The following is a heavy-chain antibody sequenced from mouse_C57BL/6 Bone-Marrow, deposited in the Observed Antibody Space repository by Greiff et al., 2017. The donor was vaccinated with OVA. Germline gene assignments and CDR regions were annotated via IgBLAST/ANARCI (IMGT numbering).Heavy chain of an antibody. CDR2: IRNKANGYTT. J-gene: IGHJ1*03. D-gene: IGHD1-1*01. CDR1: GFTFTDYY. V-gene: IGHV7-3*01. Sequence: EVQLVESGGGLVQPGGSLSLSCAASGFTFTDYYMSWVRQPPGKALEWLGFIRNKANGYTTEYSASVKGRFTISRDNSQSILYLQMNALRAEDSATYYCASSITTVDWYFDVWGTGTTVTVSS. CDR3: ASSITTVDWYFDV.